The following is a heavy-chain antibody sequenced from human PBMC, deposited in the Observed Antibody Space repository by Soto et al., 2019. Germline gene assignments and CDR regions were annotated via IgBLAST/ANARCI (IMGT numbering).Heavy chain of an antibody. J-gene: IGHJ4*02. CDR3: AKVGDRLSYHDSSGYPY. D-gene: IGHD3-22*01. CDR1: GFTFSSYG. Sequence: GGSLRLSCAASGFTFSSYGMHWVRQAPGKGLEWVAVISYDGSNKYYADSVKGRFTISRDNSKNTLYLQMNSLRAEDTAVYYCAKVGDRLSYHDSSGYPYWGQGTLVTVSS. CDR2: ISYDGSNK. V-gene: IGHV3-30*18.